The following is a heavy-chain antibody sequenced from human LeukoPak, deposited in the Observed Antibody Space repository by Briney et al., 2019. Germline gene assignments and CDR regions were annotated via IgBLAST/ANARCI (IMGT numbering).Heavy chain of an antibody. Sequence: GGSLRLSCAASGFTVSSNYMSWVRQAPGKGLEWVSVIYSGGSTYYADSVKGRFTISRDNSKNTLYLQMNSLRAEDTAVYYCARAVYDSSGYYEDWGQATLVTVSS. J-gene: IGHJ4*02. CDR1: GFTVSSNY. V-gene: IGHV3-66*01. CDR3: ARAVYDSSGYYED. D-gene: IGHD3-22*01. CDR2: IYSGGST.